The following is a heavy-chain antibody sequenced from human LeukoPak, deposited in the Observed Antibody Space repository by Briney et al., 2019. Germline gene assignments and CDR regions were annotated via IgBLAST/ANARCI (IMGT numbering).Heavy chain of an antibody. CDR2: IYPGDSDT. CDR3: ARQKTLAAAGTLD. CDR1: GYSCTSYW. D-gene: IGHD6-13*01. Sequence: HGESLKISCKGSGYSCTSYWIGWVRQMTGKGLEWMGIIYPGDSDTRYSPSFEGQVTISADKSISTAYLQWSSLKASDTAMYYCARQKTLAAAGTLDWGQGTLVTVSS. V-gene: IGHV5-51*01. J-gene: IGHJ4*02.